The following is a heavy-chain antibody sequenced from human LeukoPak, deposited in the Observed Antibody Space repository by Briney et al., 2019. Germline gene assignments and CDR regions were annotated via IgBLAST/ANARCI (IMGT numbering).Heavy chain of an antibody. CDR2: IYYSGST. CDR1: GGSISSYY. D-gene: IGHD1-26*01. CDR3: ARRGYSGSFV. Sequence: SETLSLTCTVSGGSISSYYWSWIRQPPGKGLEWIGYIYYSGSTNYNPSLKSRVTISVDTSKNQFSLKLSSVTAADTAVYYCARRGYSGSFVWGQGTLVTVSS. J-gene: IGHJ4*02. V-gene: IGHV4-59*08.